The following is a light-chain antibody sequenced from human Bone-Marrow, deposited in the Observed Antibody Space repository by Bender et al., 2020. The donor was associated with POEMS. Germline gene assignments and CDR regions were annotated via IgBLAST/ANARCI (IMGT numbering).Light chain of an antibody. CDR2: EGN. J-gene: IGLJ3*02. Sequence: QSALTQPASVSGSPGQSITISCTGTSSDVGRYNLVSWYQQHPGKAPKHMIYEGNKGPSGVSYRFSGSKSGNTASLTIAGRQAEDEADYYCCSYAGDWVFGGGTKLTVL. V-gene: IGLV2-23*01. CDR3: CSYAGDWV. CDR1: SSDVGRYNL.